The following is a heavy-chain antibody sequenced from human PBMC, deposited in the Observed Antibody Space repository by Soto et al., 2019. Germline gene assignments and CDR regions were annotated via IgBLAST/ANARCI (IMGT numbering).Heavy chain of an antibody. CDR3: ARGPIGVAAIQYYYYYGMDV. Sequence: PSETLSLTCAVYGGSFSGYYWSWMRQPPGKGLEWIGEINHSGSTNYNPSLKSRVTISVDTSKNQFSLKLSSVTAADTAVYYCARGPIGVAAIQYYYYYGMDVWGQGTTVTVSS. CDR1: GGSFSGYY. J-gene: IGHJ6*02. D-gene: IGHD2-15*01. V-gene: IGHV4-34*01. CDR2: INHSGST.